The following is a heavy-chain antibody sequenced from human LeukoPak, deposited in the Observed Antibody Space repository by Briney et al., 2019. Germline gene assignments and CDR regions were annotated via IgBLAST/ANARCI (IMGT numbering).Heavy chain of an antibody. D-gene: IGHD4-11*01. CDR2: FDPEDGET. CDR3: ATEVDSNNWFDP. J-gene: IGHJ5*02. Sequence: ASVKVSCKVSGYTLTELSMHWVRQAPGEGLEWMGGFDPEDGETIYAQKFQGRVTMTEDTSTDTAYMELSSLRSEDTAVYYCATEVDSNNWFDPWGQGIPVTVSS. V-gene: IGHV1-24*01. CDR1: GYTLTELS.